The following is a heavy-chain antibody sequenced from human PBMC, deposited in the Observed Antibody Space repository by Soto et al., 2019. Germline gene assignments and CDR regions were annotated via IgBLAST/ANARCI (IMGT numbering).Heavy chain of an antibody. V-gene: IGHV3-66*01. CDR2: IYSGGST. CDR1: GFTVSSNY. CDR3: ARAPDCSSTSCYVYGDYYYMDV. D-gene: IGHD2-2*01. Sequence: PGGSLRLSCAASGFTVSSNYMSWVRQAPGKGLEWVSVIYSGGSTYYADSVKGRFTISRDNSKNTLYLQMNSLRAEDTAVYYCARAPDCSSTSCYVYGDYYYMDVWGKGTTVTVSS. J-gene: IGHJ6*03.